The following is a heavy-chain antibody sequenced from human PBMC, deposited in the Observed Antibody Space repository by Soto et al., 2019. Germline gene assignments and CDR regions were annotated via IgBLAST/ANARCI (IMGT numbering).Heavy chain of an antibody. CDR2: ISWNSGSI. Sequence: EVQLVESGGGLVQPGRSLRLSCAASGFTVDDYAMHWVRQAPGKGLEWVSGISWNSGSIGYADSVKGRFTISRDNAKNSLYLQMNSLRAEDTAFYYCAKDAITMVRGVISYYGMDVWGQGTTVTVSS. J-gene: IGHJ6*02. V-gene: IGHV3-9*01. CDR3: AKDAITMVRGVISYYGMDV. D-gene: IGHD3-10*01. CDR1: GFTVDDYA.